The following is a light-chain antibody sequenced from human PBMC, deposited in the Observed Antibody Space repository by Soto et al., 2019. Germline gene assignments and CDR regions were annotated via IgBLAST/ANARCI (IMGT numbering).Light chain of an antibody. J-gene: IGKJ2*01. CDR1: QSVSSTY. CDR3: QQYGNSLHT. CDR2: GTS. Sequence: EIVLTQSPGTLSLSPGERAALSCRASQSVSSTYLAWYQQKPGQAPRLLIYGTSTRAAGIPDKFSGSGSGTDFTLTISRLEPEDFGVYYCQQYGNSLHTFGQGTKLEIK. V-gene: IGKV3-20*01.